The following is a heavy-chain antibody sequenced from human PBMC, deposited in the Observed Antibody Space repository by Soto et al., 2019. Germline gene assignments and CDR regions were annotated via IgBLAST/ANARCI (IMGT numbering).Heavy chain of an antibody. Sequence: PSETLSLTCAVYGGSFSGYYLSWIRQPPGKGLEWIGEINHSGSTNYNPSLKSRVTISVDTSKNQFSLKLSSVTAADTAVYYCARGGGYCSSTSCYSTDYWGQGTLVTVSS. D-gene: IGHD2-2*01. CDR3: ARGGGYCSSTSCYSTDY. CDR2: INHSGST. J-gene: IGHJ4*02. V-gene: IGHV4-34*01. CDR1: GGSFSGYY.